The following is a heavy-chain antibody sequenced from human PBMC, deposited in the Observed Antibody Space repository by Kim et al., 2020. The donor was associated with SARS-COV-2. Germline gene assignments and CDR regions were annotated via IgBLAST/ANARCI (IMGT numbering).Heavy chain of an antibody. CDR2: IYYSGST. V-gene: IGHV4-39*01. D-gene: IGHD3-9*01. CDR3: AVWGYDILTSPFPFDY. CDR1: GGSISSSSYY. Sequence: SETLSLTRTVSGGSISSSSYYWGWIRQPPGKGLEWIGSIYYSGSTYYNPSLKSRVTISVDTSKNQFSLKLSSVTAADTAVYYCAVWGYDILTSPFPFDY. J-gene: IGHJ4*01.